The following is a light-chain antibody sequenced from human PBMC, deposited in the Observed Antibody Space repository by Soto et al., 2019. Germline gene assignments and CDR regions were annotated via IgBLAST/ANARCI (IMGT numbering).Light chain of an antibody. V-gene: IGKV3-15*01. J-gene: IGKJ1*01. Sequence: EIVLTQSPGTLSLSPVERATLSCMASQSVSSNLAWYQQKPGQAPRLLIYGASTRATGIPARFSGSGSGTEFTLTISSLQSEDFAVYYCQQYNNWPTTFGQGTKVDIK. CDR1: QSVSSN. CDR2: GAS. CDR3: QQYNNWPTT.